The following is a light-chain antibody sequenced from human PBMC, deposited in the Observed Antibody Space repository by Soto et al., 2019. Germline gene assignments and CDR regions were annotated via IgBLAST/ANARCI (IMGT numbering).Light chain of an antibody. CDR3: LQHNSYPIT. CDR1: QGISSY. CDR2: GAS. J-gene: IGKJ5*01. V-gene: IGKV1-9*01. Sequence: IQLTQSPSSLSASVGDIVTITFRASQGISSYLGWYQQKPGKAPKLLIYGASSLQSGVPSRFSGSGSGTEFTLTISSLQPEDFGTYYCLQHNSYPITFGQGTRLEIK.